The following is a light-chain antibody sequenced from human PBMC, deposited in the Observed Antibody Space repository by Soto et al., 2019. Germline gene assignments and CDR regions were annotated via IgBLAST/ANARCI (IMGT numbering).Light chain of an antibody. CDR3: SSYAGSNNLV. J-gene: IGLJ2*01. CDR2: EVT. V-gene: IGLV2-8*01. CDR1: SSDVGGYNY. Sequence: QSALTQPPSASGSPGQSVTTSCTGTSSDVGGYNYVSWYQQHPGKAPKLMIHEVTKRPSGVPDRFSGSKSGNTASLTVSGLQAEDEADYYCSSYAGSNNLVFGGGTKLTVL.